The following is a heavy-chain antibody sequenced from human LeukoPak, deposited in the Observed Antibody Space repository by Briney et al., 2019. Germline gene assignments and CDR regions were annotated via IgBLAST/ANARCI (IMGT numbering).Heavy chain of an antibody. D-gene: IGHD7-27*01. CDR1: GFTFSNHW. CDR3: AKEPTGDKSFDS. CDR2: MFYSGYT. J-gene: IGHJ4*02. V-gene: IGHV4-59*11. Sequence: PGGSLRLSCAASGFTFSNHWMSWVRQPPGKGLEWIATMFYSGYTYYNPSLKSRVTISIDTSENQVSLKLSFVTAADTALYYCAKEPTGDKSFDSWGQGTLVTVSS.